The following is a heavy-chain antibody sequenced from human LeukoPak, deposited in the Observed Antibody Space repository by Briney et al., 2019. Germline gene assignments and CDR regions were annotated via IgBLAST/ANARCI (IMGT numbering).Heavy chain of an antibody. J-gene: IGHJ4*02. Sequence: GGCLRLSRASCVFTLSSYSMHWVRRPRGKGREGVSAISSSSSYIYYADSVKGRFTISRDNAKNSLYLQMNSLRAEDTAVYYCASYGYCSSTSCSAFDYWGQGTLVTVSS. V-gene: IGHV3-21*01. D-gene: IGHD2-2*01. CDR2: ISSSSSYI. CDR1: VFTLSSYS. CDR3: ASYGYCSSTSCSAFDY.